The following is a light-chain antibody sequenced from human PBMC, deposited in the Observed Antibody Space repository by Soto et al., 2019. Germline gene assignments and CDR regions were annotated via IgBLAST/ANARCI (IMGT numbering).Light chain of an antibody. CDR2: GIH. CDR3: AAWDDSLNGYV. Sequence: QSVLTQPPSASATPGQGVTISCSGSSSNIGSNTVNWYQQLPGTAPKLLIYGIHQRPSGVPDRFSGSKSGTSASLAISGLQSEDEADYYCAAWDDSLNGYVFGTGTKLTVL. J-gene: IGLJ1*01. V-gene: IGLV1-44*01. CDR1: SSNIGSNT.